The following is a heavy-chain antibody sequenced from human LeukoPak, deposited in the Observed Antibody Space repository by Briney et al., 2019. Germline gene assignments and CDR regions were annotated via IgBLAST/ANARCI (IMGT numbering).Heavy chain of an antibody. J-gene: IGHJ4*02. D-gene: IGHD1-14*01. Sequence: GGSLRLSCAASGFTFDDYAMHWVRQAPGKGLEWVSGISWNSGSIGYADSVKGRFTISRDNAKNSLYLQMNSLRAEDTAVYYCARDRRSGALFDYWGQGTLVTVSS. CDR1: GFTFDDYA. CDR2: ISWNSGSI. CDR3: ARDRRSGALFDY. V-gene: IGHV3-9*01.